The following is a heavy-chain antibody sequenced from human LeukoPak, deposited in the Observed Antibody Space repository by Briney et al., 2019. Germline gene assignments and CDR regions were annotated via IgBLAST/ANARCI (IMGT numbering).Heavy chain of an antibody. V-gene: IGHV3-74*03. J-gene: IGHJ4*02. CDR1: GFTFRNHW. Sequence: GGSLRLSCAASGFTFRNHWMHWVRQTPGKGLVWVSRISSDGSSTTYADSVKGRFTISRDNAKNTLYLQMNNLRAEDTAMYYCARDQRVTGRPDIDYWGRGTLVIVSS. D-gene: IGHD6-6*01. CDR3: ARDQRVTGRPDIDY. CDR2: ISSDGSST.